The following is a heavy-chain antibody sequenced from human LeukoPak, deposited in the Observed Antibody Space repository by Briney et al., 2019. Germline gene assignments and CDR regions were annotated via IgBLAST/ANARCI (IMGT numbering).Heavy chain of an antibody. CDR1: GFIFSNYG. Sequence: PGGSLRLSCTTSGFIFSNYGMHWVRQAPGKGLEWVSFIRHDGSNKYYADSVKGRFTISRDNAKNSLFLQMNSLRADDTAVYSCARVLLGMSAFDLWGQGTMVSVSS. J-gene: IGHJ3*01. V-gene: IGHV3-30*02. D-gene: IGHD3-9*01. CDR3: ARVLLGMSAFDL. CDR2: IRHDGSNK.